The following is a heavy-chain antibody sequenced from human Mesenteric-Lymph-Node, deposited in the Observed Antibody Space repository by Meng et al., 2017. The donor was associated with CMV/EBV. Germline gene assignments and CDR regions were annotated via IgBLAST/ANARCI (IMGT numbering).Heavy chain of an antibody. J-gene: IGHJ4*02. CDR2: IYYSGST. D-gene: IGHD3-22*01. Sequence: QLQLQESGPGLVKPSETLSLTCTGSGGSISSSSYYWGWIRQPPGKGLEWIGSIYYSGSTYYNPSLKSRVTISVDTPKNQFSLKLSSVTAADTAVYYCARDGDYYDSSGYNPFDYWGQGTLVTVSS. CDR1: GGSISSSSYY. CDR3: ARDGDYYDSSGYNPFDY. V-gene: IGHV4-39*07.